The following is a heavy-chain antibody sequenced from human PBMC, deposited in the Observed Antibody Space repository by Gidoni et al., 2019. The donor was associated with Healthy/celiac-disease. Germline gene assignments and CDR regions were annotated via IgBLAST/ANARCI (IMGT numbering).Heavy chain of an antibody. J-gene: IGHJ5*02. CDR1: GFTFSSYS. Sequence: EVQLVESGGGLVKPGGSLRLSCAASGFTFSSYSMNWVRQAPGKGLEWVSSISSSSSYIYYADSVKGRFTISRDNAKNSLYLQMNSLRAEDTAVYYCARGERLLREYNWFDPWGQGTLVTVSS. V-gene: IGHV3-21*01. CDR3: ARGERLLREYNWFDP. CDR2: ISSSSSYI. D-gene: IGHD3-16*01.